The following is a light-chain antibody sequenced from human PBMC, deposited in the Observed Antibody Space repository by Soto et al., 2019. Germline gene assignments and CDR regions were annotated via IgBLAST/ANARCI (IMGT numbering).Light chain of an antibody. Sequence: DIQLTQSPSFLSASVGDRVTISCRASQGISDDLAWYQQKPGKAPKLLIYGASTLQSGDPSRFSGSASGTEFSLTISSLQPDDFAPYFCQQFNAYPLTFDGGTKLEIK. V-gene: IGKV1-9*01. J-gene: IGKJ4*01. CDR1: QGISDD. CDR3: QQFNAYPLT. CDR2: GAS.